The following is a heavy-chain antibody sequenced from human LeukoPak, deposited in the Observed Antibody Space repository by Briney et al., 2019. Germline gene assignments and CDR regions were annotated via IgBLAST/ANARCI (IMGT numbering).Heavy chain of an antibody. V-gene: IGHV4-59*08. CDR3: ARHYRASGSYLGRWFDP. CDR1: GGSISTYY. J-gene: IGHJ5*02. Sequence: SETLSLTCTVSGGSISTYYWSWIRQPPGKGLEWIGYIYYTGSTNYSPSLKSRVTISVDTSKNQFSLTLSSVTAADTAVYYCARHYRASGSYLGRWFDPWGQGTLVTVSS. D-gene: IGHD3-10*01. CDR2: IYYTGST.